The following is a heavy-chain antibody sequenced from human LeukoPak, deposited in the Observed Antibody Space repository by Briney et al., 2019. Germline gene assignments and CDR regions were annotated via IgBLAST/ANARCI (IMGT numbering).Heavy chain of an antibody. CDR2: IYHSGST. CDR1: GGSISSSNW. CDR3: ARDSRDYYYYGMDV. Sequence: TSGTLSLTCAVSGGSISSSNWWSWVRQPPGKGLEWIGEIYHSGSTNYNPSLKSRVTISVDTSKNQFSLKLSSVTAADTAVYYCARDSRDYYYYGMDVWGQGTTVTVSS. J-gene: IGHJ6*02. V-gene: IGHV4-4*02.